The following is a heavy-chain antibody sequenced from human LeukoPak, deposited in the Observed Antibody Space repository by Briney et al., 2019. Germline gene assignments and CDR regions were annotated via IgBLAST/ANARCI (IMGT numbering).Heavy chain of an antibody. D-gene: IGHD3-10*01. CDR3: AKSGPPRWGIWFGEY. V-gene: IGHV3-53*01. Sequence: GGSLRLSCAASGFTVSNNYMNWVRQAPGKGLEWVSLIYSGGSTYYADSVKGRFTISRDNSKNTLYLQMDSLRAEDTAVYYCAKSGPPRWGIWFGEYWGQGTLVAVSS. J-gene: IGHJ4*02. CDR2: IYSGGST. CDR1: GFTVSNNY.